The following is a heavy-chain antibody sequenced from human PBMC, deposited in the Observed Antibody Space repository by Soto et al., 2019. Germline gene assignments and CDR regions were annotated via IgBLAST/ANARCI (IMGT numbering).Heavy chain of an antibody. D-gene: IGHD3-22*01. Sequence: RGESLKISCKGSGYSFAGYWITWVRQKPGKGLEWMGRIDPSDSQTYYSPSFRGHVTISVTKSITTVFLQWSSLRASDTAMYYCARQIYDSDTGPNFQYYFDSWGQGTPVTLSS. J-gene: IGHJ4*02. CDR1: GYSFAGYW. V-gene: IGHV5-10-1*01. CDR2: IDPSDSQT. CDR3: ARQIYDSDTGPNFQYYFDS.